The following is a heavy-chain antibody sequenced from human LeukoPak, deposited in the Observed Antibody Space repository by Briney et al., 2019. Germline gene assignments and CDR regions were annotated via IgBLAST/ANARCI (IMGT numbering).Heavy chain of an antibody. Sequence: PGGSLRLSCAASGFTFDDYAMHWVRQAPGKGLEWVSGISWNSGSIGYADSVKGRFTISRDNAKNSLYLQMNSLRAEDTALYYCAKGHGSGTKQGFDYWGQGTLVTVSS. CDR3: AKGHGSGTKQGFDY. D-gene: IGHD3-10*01. CDR2: ISWNSGSI. V-gene: IGHV3-9*01. J-gene: IGHJ4*02. CDR1: GFTFDDYA.